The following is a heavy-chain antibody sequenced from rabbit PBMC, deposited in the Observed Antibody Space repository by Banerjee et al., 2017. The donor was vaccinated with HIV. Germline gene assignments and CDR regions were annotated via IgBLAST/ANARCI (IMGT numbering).Heavy chain of an antibody. D-gene: IGHD8-1*01. CDR3: VRAGVYAGSSSYTGFDFNL. CDR2: IVTGSSGST. V-gene: IGHV1S43*01. CDR1: GFSFSSGYD. J-gene: IGHJ4*01. Sequence: QEQLEESGGGLVKPEGTLTLTCKASGFSFSSGYDMCWVRQAPGKGLELIACIVTGSSGSTWYASWVNGRFTISRSTSLNTVDLQMTSLTAADTATYFCVRAGVYAGSSSYTGFDFNLWGPGTLVTVS.